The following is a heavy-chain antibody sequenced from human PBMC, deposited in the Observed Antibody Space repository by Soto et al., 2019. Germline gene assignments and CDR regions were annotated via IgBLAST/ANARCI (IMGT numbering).Heavy chain of an antibody. V-gene: IGHV3-66*01. CDR2: IYSASST. Sequence: GGSLRLSCAASGFTVSSNYMSWVRQAPGKGLEWVSVIYSASSTYYADSVKGRFTISRDNSKNTLYLQMNSLRAEDTAVYYCASSGRKYYFDYWGQGTLVTVSS. CDR3: ASSGRKYYFDY. CDR1: GFTVSSNY. J-gene: IGHJ4*02. D-gene: IGHD6-19*01.